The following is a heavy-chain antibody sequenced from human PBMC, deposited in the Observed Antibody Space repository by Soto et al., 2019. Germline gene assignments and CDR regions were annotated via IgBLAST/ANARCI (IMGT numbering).Heavy chain of an antibody. CDR1: GFTFSNAW. Sequence: EVQLVESGGGLIKTGGSLRLSCAASGFTFSNAWMSWVRQAPGKGLEWVGRIKSRTNGGTTDYAAPVKGRFTISRDDSKNTLYLQMNSLRIEDTAVYYCTTDDPINRSWGQGTLVTVSS. V-gene: IGHV3-15*01. CDR2: IKSRTNGGTT. J-gene: IGHJ5*02. CDR3: TTDDPINRS.